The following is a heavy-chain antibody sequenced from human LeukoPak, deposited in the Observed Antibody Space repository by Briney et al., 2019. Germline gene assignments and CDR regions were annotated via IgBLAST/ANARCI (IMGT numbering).Heavy chain of an antibody. V-gene: IGHV1-18*01. CDR1: GYTFTSYG. Sequence: GASVKVSCKASGYTFTSYGISWVRQAPGQGLEWMGWISAYNGNTNYAQKLQGRVTMTTDTSTSTAYMELRSLRSDDTAVYYCARETYYDSSGYFDYWGQGTLVTVSS. D-gene: IGHD3-22*01. CDR3: ARETYYDSSGYFDY. J-gene: IGHJ4*02. CDR2: ISAYNGNT.